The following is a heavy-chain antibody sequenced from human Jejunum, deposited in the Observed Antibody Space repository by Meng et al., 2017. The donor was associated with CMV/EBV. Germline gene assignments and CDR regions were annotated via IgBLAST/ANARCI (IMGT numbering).Heavy chain of an antibody. V-gene: IGHV3-30-3*01. CDR3: ARENDYSNYFDQ. Sequence: ASGFPFHNSPIHWVRQAPGKGLEWVALISYDGGNEYYADSVKGRFTISRDSSKSTLYLQMNSLRGEDSAIYYCARENDYSNYFDQWGRGTLVTVSS. D-gene: IGHD4-11*01. J-gene: IGHJ4*02. CDR2: ISYDGGNE. CDR1: GFPFHNSP.